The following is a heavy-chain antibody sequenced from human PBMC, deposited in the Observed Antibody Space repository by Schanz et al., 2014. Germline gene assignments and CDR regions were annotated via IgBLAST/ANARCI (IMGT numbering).Heavy chain of an antibody. CDR2: IRSSSTPI. V-gene: IGHV3-48*01. CDR1: GFTFSSYG. Sequence: VQLVESGGGVVQPGRSLRLSCAASGFTFSSYGMHWVRQAPGKGLEWVSYIRSSSTPIYYADSVKGRFTISRDNSKNTLYLQMNSLRAEDTAIYYCAKDAPYPFDLWGRGTLITVSS. CDR3: AKDAPYPFDL. J-gene: IGHJ2*01.